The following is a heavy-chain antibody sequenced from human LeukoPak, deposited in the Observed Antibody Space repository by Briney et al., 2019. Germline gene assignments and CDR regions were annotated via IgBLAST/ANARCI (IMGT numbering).Heavy chain of an antibody. J-gene: IGHJ4*02. CDR1: GFTFSSYG. CDR2: IWYDGSNK. Sequence: GRSLRLSCAASGFTFSSYGMHCVRQAPGKGLEWVAVIWYDGSNKYYADSVKGRFTISRDNSKNTLYLQMNSLRAEDTAVYYCARDKGVVVTAIGYFDYWGQGTLVTVSS. D-gene: IGHD2-21*02. CDR3: ARDKGVVVTAIGYFDY. V-gene: IGHV3-33*01.